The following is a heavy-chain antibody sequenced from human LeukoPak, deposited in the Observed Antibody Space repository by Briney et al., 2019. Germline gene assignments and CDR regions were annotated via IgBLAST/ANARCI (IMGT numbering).Heavy chain of an antibody. Sequence: SETLSLTCAVYGGSFSGYYWSWIRQPPGKGLEWIGEINHSGSTNYNPSLKSRVTISVDTSKNQFSLKLSSVTAADTAVYYCARGPQYCSSTSCPWPGDAFDIWGQGTMVTVSS. CDR2: INHSGST. V-gene: IGHV4-34*01. D-gene: IGHD2-2*01. CDR1: GGSFSGYY. CDR3: ARGPQYCSSTSCPWPGDAFDI. J-gene: IGHJ3*02.